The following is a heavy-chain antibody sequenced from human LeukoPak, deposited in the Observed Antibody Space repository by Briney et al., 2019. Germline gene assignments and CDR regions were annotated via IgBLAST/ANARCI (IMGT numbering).Heavy chain of an antibody. CDR2: ITTNGDKT. CDR1: GFTFSSYA. J-gene: IGHJ4*02. V-gene: IGHV3-64*01. Sequence: GGSLRLSCAAFGFTFSSYAMRWVRQAPGKGLEYVSAITTNGDKTYYGNSVKGRFTISRDNSKNTLYLQMGSLRIEDMAVYYCARGGATTLFDYWGQGTLVTVSS. CDR3: ARGGATTLFDY. D-gene: IGHD1-26*01.